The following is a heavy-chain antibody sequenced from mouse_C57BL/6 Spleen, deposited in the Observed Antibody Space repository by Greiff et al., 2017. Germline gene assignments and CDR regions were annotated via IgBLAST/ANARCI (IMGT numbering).Heavy chain of an antibody. D-gene: IGHD1-1*01. V-gene: IGHV1-72*01. CDR1: GYTFTSYW. CDR3: ARGDLAQFITTVVATDYFDY. CDR2: IDPNSGGT. Sequence: QVHVKQSGAELVKPGASVKLSCKASGYTFTSYWMHWVKQRPGRGLEWIGRIDPNSGGTKYNEKFKSKATLTVDKPSSTAYMQLSSLTSEDSAVYYCARGDLAQFITTVVATDYFDYWGQGTTLTVSS. J-gene: IGHJ2*01.